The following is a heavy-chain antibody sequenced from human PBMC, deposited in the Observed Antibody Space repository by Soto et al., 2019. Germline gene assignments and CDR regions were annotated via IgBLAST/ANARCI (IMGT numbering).Heavy chain of an antibody. Sequence: VQLVQSGAEVKKPGASVKVSCKASAYTFTSYVISWVRQTTGQGLEWMGWISAYNGNTNYAQKLQGRVTMTTDTSTSTAYMELRSLRSDDTAVYYCASSFTSSQWRYGMDVWGQGTTVTVSS. CDR3: ASSFTSSQWRYGMDV. CDR2: ISAYNGNT. J-gene: IGHJ6*02. D-gene: IGHD2-2*01. V-gene: IGHV1-18*01. CDR1: AYTFTSYV.